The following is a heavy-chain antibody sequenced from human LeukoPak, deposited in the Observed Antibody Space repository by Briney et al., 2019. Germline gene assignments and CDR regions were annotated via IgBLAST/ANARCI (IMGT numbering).Heavy chain of an antibody. Sequence: GGSLRLSCAASGFTFSSYWMHWVRQAPGKGLVWVSRINSDGSSKSYADSVKGRFTISRDNDKNTLYLQMNSLRAEDTAVYYCAREGYSSSSLDYWGQGTLVTVSS. D-gene: IGHD6-6*01. CDR1: GFTFSSYW. V-gene: IGHV3-74*01. CDR2: INSDGSSK. J-gene: IGHJ4*02. CDR3: AREGYSSSSLDY.